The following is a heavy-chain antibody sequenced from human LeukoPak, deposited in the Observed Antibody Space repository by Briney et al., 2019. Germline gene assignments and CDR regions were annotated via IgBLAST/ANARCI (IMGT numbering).Heavy chain of an antibody. Sequence: PGRSLRLSCAASGFTFSSYGMHWVRQAPGKGLEWVAVISFDGRNKYYADSVKGRFTISRDNSKNTLDLQMNSLRAEDTAVYYCAKGRGEYSSGWEFDYWGQGTLVTVSS. CDR2: ISFDGRNK. J-gene: IGHJ4*02. CDR3: AKGRGEYSSGWEFDY. CDR1: GFTFSSYG. D-gene: IGHD6-19*01. V-gene: IGHV3-30*18.